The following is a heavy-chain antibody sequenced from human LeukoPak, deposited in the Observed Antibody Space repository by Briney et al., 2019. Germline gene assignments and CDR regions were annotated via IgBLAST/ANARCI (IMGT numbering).Heavy chain of an antibody. D-gene: IGHD1-7*01. CDR1: GGSISSYY. V-gene: IGHV4-4*07. J-gene: IGHJ6*02. Sequence: SETLSLTCTVSGGSISSYYWSWIRQPAGKGLEWIGRIYTSGSTNYNPSLKSRVTMSVDTSKNQFSLKLSSVTAADTAVYYCARVAGKSGTNYYYGMDVWGQGTTVTVSS. CDR2: IYTSGST. CDR3: ARVAGKSGTNYYYGMDV.